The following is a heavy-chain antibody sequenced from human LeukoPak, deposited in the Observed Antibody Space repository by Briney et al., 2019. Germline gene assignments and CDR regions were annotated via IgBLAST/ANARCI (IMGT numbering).Heavy chain of an antibody. J-gene: IGHJ4*02. Sequence: PGGSLRLSCAASGFTFDDYGMSWVRQAPGKGLEWVSGINWNGGSTGYADSVKGRFTISRDNAKNSLYLQMNSLRAEDTALYYCARDLGSFYYSKSREIDYWGQGTLVTVSS. CDR2: INWNGGST. V-gene: IGHV3-20*04. CDR1: GFTFDDYG. D-gene: IGHD4-11*01. CDR3: ARDLGSFYYSKSREIDY.